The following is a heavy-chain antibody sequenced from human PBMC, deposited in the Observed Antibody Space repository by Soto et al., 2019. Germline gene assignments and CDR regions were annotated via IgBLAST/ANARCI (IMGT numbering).Heavy chain of an antibody. CDR1: GYTFTSYD. CDR3: ARGRRELRCYYYYMDV. CDR2: MNPNSGNT. Sequence: ASVKVSCKASGYTFTSYDINWVRQATGQGLEWMGWMNPNSGNTGYAQKFQGRVTMTRNTSISTAYMELSSLRSEDTAVYYCARGRRELRCYYYYMDVWGKGTTVTVSS. V-gene: IGHV1-8*01. J-gene: IGHJ6*03. D-gene: IGHD1-7*01.